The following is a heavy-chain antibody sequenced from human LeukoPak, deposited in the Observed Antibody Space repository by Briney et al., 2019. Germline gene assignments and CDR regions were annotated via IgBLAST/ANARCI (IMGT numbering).Heavy chain of an antibody. CDR2: ISSSSSTI. CDR1: GFTFSSYS. Sequence: GGSLRLSCAASGFTFSSYSMNWVRQAPGKGLEWVSYISSSSSTIYYADSVKGRFTISRDNAKNSLYLQMNSLRAEDTAVYYCARGTPYGSGSIDYWGQGTLVTVSS. D-gene: IGHD3-10*01. J-gene: IGHJ4*02. CDR3: ARGTPYGSGSIDY. V-gene: IGHV3-48*01.